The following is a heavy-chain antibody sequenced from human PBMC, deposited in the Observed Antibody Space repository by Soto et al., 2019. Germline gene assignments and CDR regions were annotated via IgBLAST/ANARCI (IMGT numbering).Heavy chain of an antibody. V-gene: IGHV3-74*01. CDR3: AREYSSGWNDAFDI. Sequence: PGGSLRLSCAASGFTFSSYWMHWVRQAPGKGLVWVSRINSDGSSTSYADSVKGRFTISRDNAKNTLYLQMNSLRAEDTAVYYCAREYSSGWNDAFDIWGQGTMVTVSS. CDR1: GFTFSSYW. D-gene: IGHD6-19*01. CDR2: INSDGSST. J-gene: IGHJ3*02.